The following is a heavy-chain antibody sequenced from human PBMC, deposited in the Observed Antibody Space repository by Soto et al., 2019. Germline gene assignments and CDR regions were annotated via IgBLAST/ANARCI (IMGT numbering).Heavy chain of an antibody. CDR1: GYTFTSYD. Sequence: QVQLVQSGAEVKKPGASVKVSCKASGYTFTSYDINWVRQATGQGREWMGWMNPNSGNTGYAQKFQGRVTMTRNTSISTAYMELRSLRSEDTAVYYCAREGSYCSGGSCYSSNWFDPWGQGTLVTVSS. CDR3: AREGSYCSGGSCYSSNWFDP. V-gene: IGHV1-8*01. J-gene: IGHJ5*02. CDR2: MNPNSGNT. D-gene: IGHD2-15*01.